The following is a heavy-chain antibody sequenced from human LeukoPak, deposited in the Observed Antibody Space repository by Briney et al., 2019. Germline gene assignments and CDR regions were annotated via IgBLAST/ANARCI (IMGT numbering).Heavy chain of an antibody. Sequence: SETLSLTCTVSGGSISSYYWSWIRQPPGKGLEWIGYIYYSGSTNYNPSLKSRVTISVDTSKNQFSLKVSSVTAADTAVYYCARGGGSGIDFYYFDYWGQGTLVTVSS. CDR1: GGSISSYY. CDR3: ARGGGSGIDFYYFDY. CDR2: IYYSGST. V-gene: IGHV4-59*01. J-gene: IGHJ4*02. D-gene: IGHD3-10*01.